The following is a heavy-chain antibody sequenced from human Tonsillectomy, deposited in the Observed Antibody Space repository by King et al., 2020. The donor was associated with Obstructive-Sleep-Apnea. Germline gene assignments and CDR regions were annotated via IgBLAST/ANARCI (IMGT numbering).Heavy chain of an antibody. Sequence: VQLVESGGGLVQPGGSLRLSCAASGFTFSSYSMNWVRQAPGKGLEWVSYISSSSSTIYYADSVKGRFTISRDNAKNSLYLQMNSLRAEDTAVYYCARDYDDSSGYYPPPPDYWGKGTLVTVSS. CDR2: ISSSSSTI. J-gene: IGHJ4*02. CDR1: GFTFSSYS. D-gene: IGHD3-22*01. V-gene: IGHV3-48*04. CDR3: ARDYDDSSGYYPPPPDY.